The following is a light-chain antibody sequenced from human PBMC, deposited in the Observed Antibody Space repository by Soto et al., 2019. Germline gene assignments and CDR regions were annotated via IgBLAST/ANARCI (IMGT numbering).Light chain of an antibody. Sequence: QPVLTQPPSASGTPGQTVTISCSGRSSNIGSNYVYWYQQLPGTAPRLLMYRADQRPSGVPDRFYGSKSGTSASLAISGLRSEDEVDYYCAAWDDIVSGLVFGGGTKLTVL. J-gene: IGLJ2*01. CDR1: SSNIGSNY. V-gene: IGLV1-47*01. CDR3: AAWDDIVSGLV. CDR2: RAD.